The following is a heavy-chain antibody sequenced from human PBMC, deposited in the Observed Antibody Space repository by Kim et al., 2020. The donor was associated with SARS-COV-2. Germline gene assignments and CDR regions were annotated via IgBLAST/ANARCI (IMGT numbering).Heavy chain of an antibody. Sequence: ASVKVSCKASGYTFTSYGISWVRQAPGQGLEWMGWISAYNGNTNYAQKLQGRVTMTTDTSTSTAYMELRSLRSDDTAVYYCARVKRPVELPHDAFDIWGQGTMVTVSS. J-gene: IGHJ3*02. CDR2: ISAYNGNT. D-gene: IGHD2-2*01. CDR3: ARVKRPVELPHDAFDI. V-gene: IGHV1-18*04. CDR1: GYTFTSYG.